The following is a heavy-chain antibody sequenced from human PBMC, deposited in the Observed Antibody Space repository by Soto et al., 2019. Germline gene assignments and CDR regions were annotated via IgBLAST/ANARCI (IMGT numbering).Heavy chain of an antibody. CDR3: ANQQELQAGWFDP. J-gene: IGHJ5*02. CDR2: ISGSGGST. CDR1: GLTFSRYT. V-gene: IGHV3-23*01. D-gene: IGHD1-7*01. Sequence: EVQLLESGGGLVQPGGSLRLSCAASGLTFSRYTMSWVRQAPGKGLEWVSGISGSGGSTEYADSVRGRFTISRDNSKNTLYLQMNSLRAEDTAVYYCANQQELQAGWFDPWGQGTLVTVSS.